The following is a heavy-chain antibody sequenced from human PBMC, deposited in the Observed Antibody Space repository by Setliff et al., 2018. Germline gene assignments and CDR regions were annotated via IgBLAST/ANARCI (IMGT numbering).Heavy chain of an antibody. CDR2: IYIGGSA. J-gene: IGHJ6*03. Sequence: SETLSLTCTVSGGSISSYYWSWIRQPAGKGREWIGHIYIGGSANYNPSLKSRFTMSIDTSKNQFSLKLNSLTAADMAVYYCAREQWLDPPGYYYLDVWAKGTTVTVSS. D-gene: IGHD6-19*01. CDR1: GGSISSYY. V-gene: IGHV4-4*07. CDR3: AREQWLDPPGYYYLDV.